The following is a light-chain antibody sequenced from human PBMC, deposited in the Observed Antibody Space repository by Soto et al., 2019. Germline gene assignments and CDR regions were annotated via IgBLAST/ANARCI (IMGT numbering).Light chain of an antibody. Sequence: EIVLTQSPGTLSLSPGERATLSCRASQSVSSSYLAWYQQKPGQAPRLLIYGASTRATGIPARFSGSGSGTEFPLTISSLQSEDFAVYYCQQYNNWPPGTFGQGTKVEIK. V-gene: IGKV3-15*01. CDR3: QQYNNWPPGT. J-gene: IGKJ1*01. CDR1: QSVSSSY. CDR2: GAS.